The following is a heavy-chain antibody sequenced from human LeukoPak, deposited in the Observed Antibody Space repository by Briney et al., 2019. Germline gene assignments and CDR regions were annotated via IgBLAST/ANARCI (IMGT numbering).Heavy chain of an antibody. D-gene: IGHD3-22*01. CDR1: GGSISSSSYY. Sequence: SKTLSLTCTVSGGSISSSSYYWGWIRQAPGKGLEWIGSFEYGGSTYYNPSLKSRVTISVDTSKNQFSLKLSSVTAADTAVYYCAREYYDSNKAPAFDIWGQGTMVTVSS. CDR3: AREYYDSNKAPAFDI. CDR2: FEYGGST. J-gene: IGHJ3*02. V-gene: IGHV4-39*07.